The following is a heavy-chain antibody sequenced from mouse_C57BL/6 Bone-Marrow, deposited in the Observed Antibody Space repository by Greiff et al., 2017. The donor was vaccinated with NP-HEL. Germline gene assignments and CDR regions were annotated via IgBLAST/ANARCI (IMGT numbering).Heavy chain of an antibody. CDR1: GFTFSDYG. Sequence: EVKLMESGGGLVKPGGSLKLSCAASGFTFSDYGMHWVRQAPEKGLEWVAYISSGSSPIYYADTVKGRFTISRDNAKNTLFLQMTSLRSEDTAMYYCASSGLGRGYFDYWGQGTTLTVSS. CDR2: ISSGSSPI. V-gene: IGHV5-17*01. D-gene: IGHD4-1*01. CDR3: ASSGLGRGYFDY. J-gene: IGHJ2*01.